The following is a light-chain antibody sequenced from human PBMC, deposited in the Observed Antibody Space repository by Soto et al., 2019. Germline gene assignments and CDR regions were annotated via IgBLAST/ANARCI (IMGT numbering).Light chain of an antibody. CDR3: QQANSFTRLT. J-gene: IGKJ4*01. CDR1: QGISRW. V-gene: IGKV1-12*01. CDR2: AAS. Sequence: DIQMTQSPSSVSASVGDRINITFRASQGISRWLAWYQQKPGKDPKLLIYAASSLQSGVPSRFSGSGSGTDFTLTISSLQPEDFANYYCQQANSFTRLTFGGGTKVEIK.